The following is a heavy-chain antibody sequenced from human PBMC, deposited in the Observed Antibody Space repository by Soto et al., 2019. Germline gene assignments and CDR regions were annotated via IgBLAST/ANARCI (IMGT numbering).Heavy chain of an antibody. J-gene: IGHJ4*02. CDR2: IRSKAYGGTT. CDR3: TRGGGLGLMITFGGVIDDY. D-gene: IGHD3-16*02. CDR1: GFTFGDYA. V-gene: IGHV3-49*03. Sequence: GGSLRLSCTASGFTFGDYAMSWFRQAPGKGLEWVGFIRSKAYGGTTEYAASVKGRFTISRDDSKSIAYLQMNSLKTEDTAVYYCTRGGGLGLMITFGGVIDDYWGQGTLVIVSS.